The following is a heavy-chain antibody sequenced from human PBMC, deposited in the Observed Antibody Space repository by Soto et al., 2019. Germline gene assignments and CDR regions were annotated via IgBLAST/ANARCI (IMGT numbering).Heavy chain of an antibody. CDR3: ARFKTGGYAAFDY. V-gene: IGHV3-48*02. J-gene: IGHJ4*02. D-gene: IGHD1-26*01. CDR1: EFTFSSYS. Sequence: AGGSLRLSCAASEFTFSSYSMSWVRQAPGQGLEWISYISSSSGNIYYADSVKGRFTIPRGNAKNSLYLQMSSLRDEDTAMYYCARFKTGGYAAFDYWGQGTLVTVSS. CDR2: ISSSSGNI.